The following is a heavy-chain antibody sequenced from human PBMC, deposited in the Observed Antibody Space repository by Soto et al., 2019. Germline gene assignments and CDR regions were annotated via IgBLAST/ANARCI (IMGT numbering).Heavy chain of an antibody. D-gene: IGHD2-15*01. CDR3: AAGYCSGGSCYHRGWFDP. Sequence: ASVKVSCKASGYTFTSYAMHWVRQAPGQRLEWMGWINAGNGNTKYSQKFQGRVTITRDTSASTAYMELSSLRSEDTAVYYCAAGYCSGGSCYHRGWFDPWGQGTLVTVSS. CDR2: INAGNGNT. V-gene: IGHV1-3*01. J-gene: IGHJ5*02. CDR1: GYTFTSYA.